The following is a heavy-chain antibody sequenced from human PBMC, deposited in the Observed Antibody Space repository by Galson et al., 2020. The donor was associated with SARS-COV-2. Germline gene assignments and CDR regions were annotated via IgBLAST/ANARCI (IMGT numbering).Heavy chain of an antibody. CDR2: ISAYNGNT. CDR3: ARVGGDIVVVPAAMQPHYYYYYGMDV. CDR1: GYTFTSYG. V-gene: IGHV1-18*04. D-gene: IGHD2-2*01. Sequence: ASVKVSCKASGYTFTSYGISWVRQAPGQGLEWMGWISAYNGNTNYAQKLQGRVTMTTDTSTSTAYMELRSLRSDDTAVYYCARVGGDIVVVPAAMQPHYYYYYGMDVWGQGTTVTVS. J-gene: IGHJ6*02.